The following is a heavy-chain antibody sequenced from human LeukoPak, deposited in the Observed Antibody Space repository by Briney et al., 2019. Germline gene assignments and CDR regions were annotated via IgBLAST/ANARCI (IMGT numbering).Heavy chain of an antibody. J-gene: IGHJ4*02. V-gene: IGHV3-7*01. Sequence: GGSLRLSCEASGFTFSSYWMSWVRQAPGKGLEWVANIKQDGSEKYYVDSVKGRFTISRDNAKNSLYLQMNSLRAEDTAVYYCARSIAVFFFDYWGQGTLVTVSS. D-gene: IGHD6-19*01. CDR2: IKQDGSEK. CDR3: ARSIAVFFFDY. CDR1: GFTFSSYW.